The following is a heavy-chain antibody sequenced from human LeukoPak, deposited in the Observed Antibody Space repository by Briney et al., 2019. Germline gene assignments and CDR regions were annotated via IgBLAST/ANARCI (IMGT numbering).Heavy chain of an antibody. CDR2: IRNKANSYTT. D-gene: IGHD1-26*01. J-gene: IGHJ4*02. V-gene: IGHV3-72*01. Sequence: GGSLRLSCAASGFTFSGYEMNWVRQAPGKGLEWVGRIRNKANSYTTEYAASVKGRFTISRDDSQNSLYLQMNSLKTEDTAVYYCARLVGANNWGQGTLVTVSS. CDR1: GFTFSGYE. CDR3: ARLVGANN.